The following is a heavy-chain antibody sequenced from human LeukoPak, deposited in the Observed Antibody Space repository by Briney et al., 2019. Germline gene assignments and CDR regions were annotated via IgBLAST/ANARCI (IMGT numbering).Heavy chain of an antibody. D-gene: IGHD6-6*01. Sequence: GGSLRLSCAASGFNFRNHWMHWVRQTPGKGLVWVSRISSDGSNTTYADSVKGRFTISRDNAKNTPYLQMNNLRAEDTAMYYWARDQRVTGRPDIDYWGQGTLVIVSS. CDR3: ARDQRVTGRPDIDY. CDR2: ISSDGSNT. V-gene: IGHV3-74*03. CDR1: GFNFRNHW. J-gene: IGHJ4*02.